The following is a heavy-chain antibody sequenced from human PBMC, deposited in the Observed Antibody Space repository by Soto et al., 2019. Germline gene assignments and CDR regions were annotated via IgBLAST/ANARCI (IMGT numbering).Heavy chain of an antibody. D-gene: IGHD4-17*01. CDR1: GGSISSYY. V-gene: IGHV4-59*01. CDR3: ARDSTVSYYYYGMDV. Sequence: SETLSLTCTVSGGSISSYYWSWIRQPPGKGLEWIGYIYYSGSTNYNPSPKSRVTISVDTSKNQFSLKLSSVTAADTAVYYCARDSTVSYYYYGMDVWGQGTTVTVSS. CDR2: IYYSGST. J-gene: IGHJ6*02.